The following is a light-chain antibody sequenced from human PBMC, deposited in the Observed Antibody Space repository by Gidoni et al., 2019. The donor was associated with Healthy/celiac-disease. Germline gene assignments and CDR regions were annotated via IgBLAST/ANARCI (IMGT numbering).Light chain of an antibody. CDR2: AAS. CDR1: QSISSY. Sequence: DIQLTQSPSSLSASVGDRVTITSRASQSISSYLNWYQQKPGKAPKLMIYAASSLESGVPSRLSGSGSGTDFTLTISSLQPEDFATYYCQQCYSTLWTFGQGTKVEIK. V-gene: IGKV1-39*01. CDR3: QQCYSTLWT. J-gene: IGKJ1*01.